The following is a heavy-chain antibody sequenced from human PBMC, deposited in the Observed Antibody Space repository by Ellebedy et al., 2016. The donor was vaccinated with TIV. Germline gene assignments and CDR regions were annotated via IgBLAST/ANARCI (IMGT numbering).Heavy chain of an antibody. Sequence: GESLKISCAPSGFTFSGSAMHWARQASGKGLEWVGRIRSKANNYATAYAASVKGRFTISRDDSKNTAYLQMNSLKTEDTTVYYCMHLVVVAATGYWGQGTLVTVSS. J-gene: IGHJ4*02. CDR1: GFTFSGSA. CDR3: MHLVVVAATGY. CDR2: IRSKANNYAT. D-gene: IGHD2-21*02. V-gene: IGHV3-73*01.